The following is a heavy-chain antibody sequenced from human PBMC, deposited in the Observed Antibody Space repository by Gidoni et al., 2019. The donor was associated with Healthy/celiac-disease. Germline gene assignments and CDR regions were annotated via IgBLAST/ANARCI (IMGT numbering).Heavy chain of an antibody. CDR3: ARDSIWGYGMDV. Sequence: PPGKGLEWIGYIYYSGSTNYNPSLKSRVTISVDTSKNQFSLKLSSVTAADTAVYYCARDSIWGYGMDVWGQGTTVTVSS. D-gene: IGHD7-27*01. V-gene: IGHV4-59*01. J-gene: IGHJ6*02. CDR2: IYYSGST.